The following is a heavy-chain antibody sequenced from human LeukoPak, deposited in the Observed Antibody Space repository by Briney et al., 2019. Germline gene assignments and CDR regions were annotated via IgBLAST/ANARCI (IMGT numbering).Heavy chain of an antibody. V-gene: IGHV3-21*01. Sequence: GGSLRLSCAASGFTFSSYSMNWVRQAPGKGLEWVSSISSNSSYIYYADPVKGRFTISRDNAKNSLYLQMNSLRAEDTAVYYCAREKDYYGSGSLGVFDYWGQGTLVTVSS. D-gene: IGHD3-10*01. J-gene: IGHJ4*02. CDR1: GFTFSSYS. CDR2: ISSNSSYI. CDR3: AREKDYYGSGSLGVFDY.